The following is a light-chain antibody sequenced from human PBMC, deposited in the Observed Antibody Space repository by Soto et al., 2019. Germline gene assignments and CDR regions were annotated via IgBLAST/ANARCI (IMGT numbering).Light chain of an antibody. CDR2: GAS. V-gene: IGKV3-20*01. J-gene: IGKJ5*01. CDR1: QSVSSSY. CDR3: QQYGSSLIT. Sequence: EIVLTQSPGTLSLSPGERATLCCRASQSVSSSYLAWYQQKPGQAPRLLIYGASSRATGIPDRFSGSGSGTDFTLTISRLEPEDFAVYYCQQYGSSLITFGQGTRLVIK.